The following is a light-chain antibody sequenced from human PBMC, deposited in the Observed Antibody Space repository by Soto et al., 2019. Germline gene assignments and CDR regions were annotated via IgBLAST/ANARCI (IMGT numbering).Light chain of an antibody. CDR2: DVS. V-gene: IGLV2-14*03. CDR1: SSDVGHYNY. J-gene: IGLJ3*02. Sequence: QSALTQPASVSGSPGQSITISCTGTSSDVGHYNYVSWYQQHPGKAPKLMIYDVSNRPLGVSNRFSGSKSGNTASLTISGLQAEDEADYYCSSYTTSSTVVFGGGTQLTVL. CDR3: SSYTTSSTVV.